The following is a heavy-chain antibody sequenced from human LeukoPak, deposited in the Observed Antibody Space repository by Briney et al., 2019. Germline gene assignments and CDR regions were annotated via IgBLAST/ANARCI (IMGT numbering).Heavy chain of an antibody. CDR2: INGDGSST. CDR1: GFTFSSYA. V-gene: IGHV3-74*01. Sequence: GGSLRLSCAASGFTFSSYAMHWVRQAPGRGLVWVSGINGDGSSTRYADSVKGRFTISRDNSKNSLYPQMNSLRAEDTAVYYCARALIGYYFDYWGQGTLVTVSS. CDR3: ARALIGYYFDY. J-gene: IGHJ4*02. D-gene: IGHD2-8*01.